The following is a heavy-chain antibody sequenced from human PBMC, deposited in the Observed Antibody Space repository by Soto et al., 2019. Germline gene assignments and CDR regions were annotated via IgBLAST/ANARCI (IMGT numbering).Heavy chain of an antibody. D-gene: IGHD1-26*01. CDR3: ARGPFSGNSRSFDY. CDR1: GGSINGYY. V-gene: IGHV4-4*07. J-gene: IGHJ4*02. Sequence: PSETLSLTCSVSGGSINGYYWSSVRHPAGKPLEWIGRIYTNGGTNYNPSLKSRVTMSIDTSQNRFSLVLSTVTAADSALYFCARGPFSGNSRSFDYWGPGTLVTVSS. CDR2: IYTNGGT.